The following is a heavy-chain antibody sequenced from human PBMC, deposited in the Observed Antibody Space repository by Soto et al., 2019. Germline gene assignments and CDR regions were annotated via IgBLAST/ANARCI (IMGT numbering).Heavy chain of an antibody. CDR2: ISGKNGNT. D-gene: IGHD2-2*01. CDR3: ARVSSSIVVVPDYGMDV. Sequence: QVQLVQSGAEVKKPGASVKVSCKDSGYTFISHGISWVRQAPGQGLEWMGWISGKNGNTNYAQKFQGRVTLTTDTSTSTAYLELRSLRSDDTAVYYCARVSSSIVVVPDYGMDVWGQGTTVTVSS. V-gene: IGHV1-18*04. J-gene: IGHJ6*02. CDR1: GYTFISHG.